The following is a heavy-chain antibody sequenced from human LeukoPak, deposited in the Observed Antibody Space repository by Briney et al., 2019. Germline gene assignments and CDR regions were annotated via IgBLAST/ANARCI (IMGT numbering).Heavy chain of an antibody. Sequence: GGSLRLSCAASGFTFSSYGMHWVRQAPGKGLEWVAVIWYDGNNKYYADSVKGRFTISRDNSKDTLYLQMNSLRAEDTAVYYCARSTSSEYDIYHFDYWGQGTLVTVSS. D-gene: IGHD3-9*01. V-gene: IGHV3-33*01. CDR1: GFTFSSYG. CDR2: IWYDGNNK. J-gene: IGHJ4*02. CDR3: ARSTSSEYDIYHFDY.